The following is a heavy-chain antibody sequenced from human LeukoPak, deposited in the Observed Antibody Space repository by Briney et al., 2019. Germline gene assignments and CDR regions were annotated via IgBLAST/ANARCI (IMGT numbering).Heavy chain of an antibody. CDR3: ARQRWAGDAFDI. J-gene: IGHJ3*02. V-gene: IGHV4-59*01. CDR2: IYYSGST. CDR1: GDSISSYY. Sequence: PSETLSLTCTVSGDSISSYYWSWIRQPPGKGLEWIGYIYYSGSTNYNPSHKSRVTISVDTSKNQFSLKLSSVTAADTAVYYCARQRWAGDAFDIWGQGTMVTVSS. D-gene: IGHD3-10*01.